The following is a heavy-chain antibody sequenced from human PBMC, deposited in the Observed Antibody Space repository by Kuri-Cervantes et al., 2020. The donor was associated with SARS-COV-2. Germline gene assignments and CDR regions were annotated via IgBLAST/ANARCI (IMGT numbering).Heavy chain of an antibody. CDR3: ARGSARPVWSGYYTRGGWFDP. Sequence: GSLRLSCAVYGGSFSGYYWSWIRQPPGRGLEWIGEINHSGSTNYNPSLKSRVTISVDTSKNQFSLKLSSVTAADTAVYYCARGSARPVWSGYYTRGGWFDPWGQGTLVTVSS. J-gene: IGHJ5*02. V-gene: IGHV4-34*01. CDR2: INHSGST. CDR1: GGSFSGYY. D-gene: IGHD3-3*01.